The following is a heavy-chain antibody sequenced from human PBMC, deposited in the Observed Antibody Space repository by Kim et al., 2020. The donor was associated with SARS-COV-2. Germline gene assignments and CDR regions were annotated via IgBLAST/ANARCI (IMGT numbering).Heavy chain of an antibody. CDR2: ISSSSSYI. CDR1: GFTFSSYS. V-gene: IGHV3-21*01. D-gene: IGHD3-3*01. CDR3: ARVGTHDFWSGYSYAFDI. Sequence: GGSLRLSCAASGFTFSSYSMNWVRQAPGKGLEWISSISSSSSYIYYADSVKGRFTISRDNAKNSLYLQMNSLRAADTAVYYCARVGTHDFWSGYSYAFDIWGQGTMVTVSS. J-gene: IGHJ3*02.